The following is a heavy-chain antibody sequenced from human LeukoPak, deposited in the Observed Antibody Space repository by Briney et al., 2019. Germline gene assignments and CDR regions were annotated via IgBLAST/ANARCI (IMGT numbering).Heavy chain of an antibody. D-gene: IGHD5-18*01. J-gene: IGHJ4*02. Sequence: SGPTLVKPTQTLTLTCTFSGFSFSTSGMGVGWIRQTPGKALEWLALIYWDDDKRYNPSLKSRLTITKDTSKNQVVLTVTNMDPVDTTTYYCAHRRVGIQPFDYWGQGTLVTVSS. CDR3: AHRRVGIQPFDY. CDR1: GFSFSTSGMG. V-gene: IGHV2-5*02. CDR2: IYWDDDK.